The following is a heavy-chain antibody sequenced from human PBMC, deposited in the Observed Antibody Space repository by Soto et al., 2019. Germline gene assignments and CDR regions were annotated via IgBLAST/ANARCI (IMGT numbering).Heavy chain of an antibody. V-gene: IGHV4-34*01. CDR2: INHSGGT. CDR1: DASFSGYY. J-gene: IGHJ4*02. CDR3: ARGSFETSPFDY. Sequence: QVQLQEWGAGLLKPSETLSLTCDIYDASFSGYYWSWIRQPPGKGLEWIGEINHSGGTNSNASLKSRVTLPLGTSKNQFSLKLTYVTAADTAVYFCARGSFETSPFDYWVQGTLVTVSS.